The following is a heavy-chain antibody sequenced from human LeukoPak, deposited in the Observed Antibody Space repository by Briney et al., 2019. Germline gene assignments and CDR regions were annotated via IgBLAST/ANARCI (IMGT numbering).Heavy chain of an antibody. CDR3: ARVGQLVADAFDI. Sequence: SQTLSLTCSVSGGSISSDRYYWSWIRQPAGKGLEWIGRVYSSETTNQNPSLKSRITISIDTSKNQFSLKLNSVTAADTAVYYCARVGQLVADAFDIWGQGTMVTVSS. V-gene: IGHV4-61*02. CDR2: VYSSETT. J-gene: IGHJ3*02. CDR1: GGSISSDRYY. D-gene: IGHD6-6*01.